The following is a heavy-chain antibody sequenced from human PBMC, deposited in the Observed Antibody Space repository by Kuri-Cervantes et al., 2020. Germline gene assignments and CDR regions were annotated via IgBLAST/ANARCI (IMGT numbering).Heavy chain of an antibody. V-gene: IGHV1-2*02. CDR3: ARDLARITMVRGVIITGGDCYYGMDV. D-gene: IGHD3-10*01. J-gene: IGHJ6*02. CDR1: GYTFTGYY. CDR2: INPNSGGT. Sequence: ASVKVSCKASGYTFTGYYMHWVRQAPGQGLEWMGWINPNSGGTNYAQKFQGRVTMTRDTSTSTVYMELSSLRSEDTAVYYCARDLARITMVRGVIITGGDCYYGMDVWGQGTMVTVSS.